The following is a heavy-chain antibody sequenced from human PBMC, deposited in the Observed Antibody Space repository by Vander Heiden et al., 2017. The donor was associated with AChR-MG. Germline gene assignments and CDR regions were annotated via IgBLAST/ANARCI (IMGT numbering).Heavy chain of an antibody. CDR3: ARGEYSSSSTYYYYGMDV. CDR2: INPNSGGT. CDR1: GYTFTGYY. Sequence: QVQLVQSGAEVKKPGASVKVSCKASGYTFTGYYMHWVRQAPGQGLEWMGWINPNSGGTNYAQKFQGRVTMTRDTSISTAYMELSRLRSDDTAVYYCARGEYSSSSTYYYYGMDVWGQGTTVTVSS. J-gene: IGHJ6*02. V-gene: IGHV1-2*02. D-gene: IGHD6-6*01.